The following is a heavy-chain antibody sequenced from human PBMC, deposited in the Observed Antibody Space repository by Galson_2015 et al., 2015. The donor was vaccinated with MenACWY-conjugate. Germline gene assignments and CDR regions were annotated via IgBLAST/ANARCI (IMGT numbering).Heavy chain of an antibody. CDR3: ARHPPGGRGLDV. CDR2: FNPANSET. Sequence: QSGAEVKKPGESLKISCKGSGYTFTTYWIGWVRQMPGKGLEWMGLFNPANSETRYSPSFQGQVTISADESISTAYLQWTSLKASDTAMYYCARHPPGGRGLDVWGRGTTVTVSS. J-gene: IGHJ6*02. V-gene: IGHV5-51*01. CDR1: GYTFTTYW. D-gene: IGHD1-26*01.